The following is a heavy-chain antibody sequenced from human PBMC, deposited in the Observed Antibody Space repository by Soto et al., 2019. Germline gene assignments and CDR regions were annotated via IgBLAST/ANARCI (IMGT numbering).Heavy chain of an antibody. D-gene: IGHD3-10*01. CDR1: GGSISSSSYY. CDR2: IYYSGST. CDR3: ASRVVRGRIAFPFDY. V-gene: IGHV4-39*01. Sequence: QLQLQESGPGLVKPSETLSLTCTVSGGSISSSSYYWGWIRQPPGKGLEWIGSIYYSGSTYYNPCLTGRAASSGATSYNQFSLRLSSVTAADTAVYYCASRVVRGRIAFPFDYWGQGTLVTVAS. J-gene: IGHJ4*02.